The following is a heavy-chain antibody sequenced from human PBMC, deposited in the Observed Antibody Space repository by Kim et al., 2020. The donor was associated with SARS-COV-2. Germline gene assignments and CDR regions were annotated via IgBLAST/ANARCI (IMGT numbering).Heavy chain of an antibody. Sequence: SETLSLTCTVSGGSISSGGYYWSWIRQHPGKGLEWIAYIYYSGSTYYNPSLKSRVTISVDTSKNQFSLKLSSVTAADTAVYYCARARITMIVVDAFDIWGQETMVTVSS. CDR2: IYYSGST. D-gene: IGHD3-22*01. J-gene: IGHJ3*02. CDR3: ARARITMIVVDAFDI. V-gene: IGHV4-31*03. CDR1: GGSISSGGYY.